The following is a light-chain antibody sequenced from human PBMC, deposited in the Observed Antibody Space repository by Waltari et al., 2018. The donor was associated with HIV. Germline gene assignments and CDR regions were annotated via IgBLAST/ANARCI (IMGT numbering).Light chain of an antibody. Sequence: EVVLTQSPDTLSLSPGEGAVLSCRSSQSVNSNSLAWYQQKPGQAPRLLIFAASGRATGIPDRFSGSGSGTDFTLAISGLKPEDFATYYCQQYGSSPQTFGQGTKLEIK. CDR3: QQYGSSPQT. CDR2: AAS. CDR1: QSVNSNS. V-gene: IGKV3-20*01. J-gene: IGKJ2*01.